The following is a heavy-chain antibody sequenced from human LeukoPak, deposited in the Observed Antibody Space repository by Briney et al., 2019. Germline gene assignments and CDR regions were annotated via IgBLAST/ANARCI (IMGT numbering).Heavy chain of an antibody. Sequence: PGGSLRLSCVASGFSLSGYWMYWVRQAPGKGLMYISRNNGDGSTTNYADVVKGRFTMSRDNAKNTLYLQMNSPRVEDTAVYYCARGRPHGNDYWGQGTLVTVSS. CDR3: ARGRPHGNDY. CDR2: NNGDGSTT. J-gene: IGHJ4*02. CDR1: GFSLSGYW. V-gene: IGHV3-74*01. D-gene: IGHD4-23*01.